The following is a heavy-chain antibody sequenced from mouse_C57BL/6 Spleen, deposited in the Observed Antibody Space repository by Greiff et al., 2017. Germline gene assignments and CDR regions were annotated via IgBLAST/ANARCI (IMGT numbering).Heavy chain of an antibody. Sequence: EVKVVESGGDLVKPGGSLKLSCAASGFTFSSYGMSWVRQTPDKRLEWVATISSGGSYTYYPDSVKGRFTISRDNAKNTLYLQMSSLKSEDTAMYYCARGNYGSSYHWYFDVWGTGTTVTVSS. CDR2: ISSGGSYT. J-gene: IGHJ1*03. D-gene: IGHD1-1*01. CDR1: GFTFSSYG. CDR3: ARGNYGSSYHWYFDV. V-gene: IGHV5-6*01.